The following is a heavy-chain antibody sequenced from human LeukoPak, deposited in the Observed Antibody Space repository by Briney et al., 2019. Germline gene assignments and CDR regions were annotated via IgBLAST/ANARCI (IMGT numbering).Heavy chain of an antibody. D-gene: IGHD4-17*01. V-gene: IGHV3-23*01. J-gene: IGHJ6*02. CDR1: GFTFSSYA. Sequence: PGGSLRLSCAASGFTFSSYAMSWVRQAPGKGLEWVSAISGSGGSTYYADSVKGRFTISRDNAKNSLYLQMNSLRTEDTALYYCVKENYGDNALDVWGQGTTVTVSS. CDR3: VKENYGDNALDV. CDR2: ISGSGGST.